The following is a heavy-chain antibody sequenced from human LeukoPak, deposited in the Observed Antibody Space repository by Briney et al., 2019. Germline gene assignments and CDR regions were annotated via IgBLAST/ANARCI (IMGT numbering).Heavy chain of an antibody. CDR2: ISYDGSNK. Sequence: GGSLRLSCAASGFTFSSYAMHWVRQAPGKGLEWVAVISYDGSNKYYADSVKGRFTISRDNSKNTLYLQMNSLRAEDTAVYYCARVVAVVVLNDAFDIWGQGTTVTVSS. D-gene: IGHD3-22*01. J-gene: IGHJ3*02. CDR3: ARVVAVVVLNDAFDI. CDR1: GFTFSSYA. V-gene: IGHV3-30-3*01.